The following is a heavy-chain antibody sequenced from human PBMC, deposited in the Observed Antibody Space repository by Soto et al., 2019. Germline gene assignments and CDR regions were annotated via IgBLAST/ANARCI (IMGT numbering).Heavy chain of an antibody. CDR3: ATGEGGDY. V-gene: IGHV4-61*01. CDR1: GGSVSSGSYY. D-gene: IGHD3-16*01. CDR2: IYYSGRT. J-gene: IGHJ4*02. Sequence: QVQLQESGPGLVKPSETLSLTCTVSGGSVSSGSYYWSWIRQPPGKGLEWIGYIYYSGRTNYNPSLKSRVTISVDTSKNQFSLKLSSVTAADTAVYYCATGEGGDYWGQGTLVTVSS.